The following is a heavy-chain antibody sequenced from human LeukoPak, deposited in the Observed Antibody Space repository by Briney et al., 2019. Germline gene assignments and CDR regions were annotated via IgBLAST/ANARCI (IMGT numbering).Heavy chain of an antibody. CDR1: GFTFSTYW. CDR2: INSDGSIT. Sequence: GGSLRLSCAGSGFTFSTYWMTWVRQAPGKGLVWVSHINSDGSITSYADSVKGRFTISRDNAKNTLYLQMNSLRAEDTAVYYCARDAVDTANAVWGQGTTVTVSS. CDR3: ARDAVDTANAV. D-gene: IGHD5-18*01. V-gene: IGHV3-74*01. J-gene: IGHJ6*02.